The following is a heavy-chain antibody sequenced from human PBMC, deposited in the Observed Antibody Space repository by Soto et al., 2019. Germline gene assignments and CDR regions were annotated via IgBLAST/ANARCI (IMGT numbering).Heavy chain of an antibody. Sequence: SETLSLTCTFSGGSIISYYWSWIRQPPGKGLEWIGYIYYSGSTNYNPSLKSRVTISVDTSKNQFSLKLSSVTAADTAVYYCARVPGTYYDILTGYLPTDAFDIWGQGTMVTVSS. V-gene: IGHV4-59*01. CDR1: GGSIISYY. D-gene: IGHD3-9*01. J-gene: IGHJ3*02. CDR2: IYYSGST. CDR3: ARVPGTYYDILTGYLPTDAFDI.